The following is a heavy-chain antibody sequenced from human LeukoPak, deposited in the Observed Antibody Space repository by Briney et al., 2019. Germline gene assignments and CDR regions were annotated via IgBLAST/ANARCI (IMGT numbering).Heavy chain of an antibody. CDR2: IYYSGST. CDR1: GGSISSYY. V-gene: IGHV4-59*08. D-gene: IGHD4-17*01. Sequence: ESSETLSLTCTVSGGSISSYYWRWIRQPPGKGLEWIGYIYYSGSTNYNPSLKSRVTISVDTSKNQFSLKLSSVTAADTAVYYCAGTYGDQGYFDYWGQGTLVTVSS. J-gene: IGHJ4*02. CDR3: AGTYGDQGYFDY.